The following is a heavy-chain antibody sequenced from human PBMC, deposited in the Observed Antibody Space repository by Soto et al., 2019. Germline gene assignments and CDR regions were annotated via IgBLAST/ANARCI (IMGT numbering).Heavy chain of an antibody. D-gene: IGHD6-19*01. V-gene: IGHV4-59*01. J-gene: IGHJ6*03. CDR3: ARAAVAGTFYYYYMDV. CDR1: GGSISSYY. Sequence: SETLSLTCTVSGGSISSYYWSWIRQPPGKGLEWIGYIYYSGSTNYNPSLKSRVTISVDTSKNQFSLKLSSVTAADTAVYYCARAAVAGTFYYYYMDVWGKGTTVTV. CDR2: IYYSGST.